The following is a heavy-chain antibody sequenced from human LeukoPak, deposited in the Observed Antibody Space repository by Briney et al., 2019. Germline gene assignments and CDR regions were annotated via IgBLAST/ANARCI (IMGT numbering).Heavy chain of an antibody. CDR3: AKIQGYCSSTSCYAMWFDY. V-gene: IGHV3-23*01. CDR2: ISGSGGST. J-gene: IGHJ4*02. D-gene: IGHD2-2*01. CDR1: GLTFSSYA. Sequence: GGSLRLSCAASGLTFSSYAMSWVRQAPGKGLEWVSAISGSGGSTYYADSVKGRFTISRDNSKNTLYLQMNSLRAEDTAVYYCAKIQGYCSSTSCYAMWFDYWGQGTLVTVS.